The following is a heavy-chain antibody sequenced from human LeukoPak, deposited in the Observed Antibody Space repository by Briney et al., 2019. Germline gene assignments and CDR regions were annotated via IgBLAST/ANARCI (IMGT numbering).Heavy chain of an antibody. CDR2: IYYSGST. CDR3: ARRSGDYWFDY. J-gene: IGHJ4*02. Sequence: SETLSLTCTASGGSISSYYWSWIRQPPGKGLEWIGYIYYSGSTNYNPSLKSRVTISVDTSKNQFSLKLSSVTAADTAVYYCARRSGDYWFDYWGQGTLVTVSS. CDR1: GGSISSYY. D-gene: IGHD4-17*01. V-gene: IGHV4-59*08.